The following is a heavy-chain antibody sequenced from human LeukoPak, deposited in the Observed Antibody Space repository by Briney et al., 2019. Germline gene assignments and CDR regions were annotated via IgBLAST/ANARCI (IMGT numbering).Heavy chain of an antibody. CDR1: GDSVSSGTYY. Sequence: SETLSLTCTVSGDSVSSGTYYWHWIRQPPGKGLEWIGYIDYSGSTNYNPSLKSRVTLSLDTSKNQFSLKLSSVTAADTAVYYCTRETELDCSGGSCYSWFDPWAQGILVTVSS. J-gene: IGHJ5*02. D-gene: IGHD2-15*01. CDR3: TRETELDCSGGSCYSWFDP. V-gene: IGHV4-61*01. CDR2: IDYSGST.